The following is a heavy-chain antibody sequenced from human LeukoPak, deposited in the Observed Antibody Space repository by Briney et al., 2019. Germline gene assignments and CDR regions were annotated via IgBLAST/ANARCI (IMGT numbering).Heavy chain of an antibody. V-gene: IGHV3-74*01. J-gene: IGHJ4*02. CDR2: INGDGSTI. D-gene: IGHD3-22*01. Sequence: GGSLRLSCEASGFTFNGHWMHWVRQAPGKGLVWVSLINGDGSTISYADSVKGRFTISRDNAKNSLYLQMNSLRAEDTAVYYCARDSQQRDYYDSSGHGDEKDYWGQGTLVTVSS. CDR1: GFTFNGHW. CDR3: ARDSQQRDYYDSSGHGDEKDY.